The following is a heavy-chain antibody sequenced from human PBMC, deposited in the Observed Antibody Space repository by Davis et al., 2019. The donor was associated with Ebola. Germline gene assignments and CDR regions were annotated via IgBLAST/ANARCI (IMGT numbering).Heavy chain of an antibody. D-gene: IGHD6-13*01. CDR3: ARSQISSSWSYYYYYYMDV. J-gene: IGHJ6*03. Sequence: ASVKVSCKASGYTFTSYGISWVRQPPGQGLEWMGWISAYNGNTNYAQKLQGRVTMTTDTSTSTAYMELRSLRSDDTAVYYCARSQISSSWSYYYYYYMDVWGKGTTVTVSS. CDR1: GYTFTSYG. V-gene: IGHV1-18*01. CDR2: ISAYNGNT.